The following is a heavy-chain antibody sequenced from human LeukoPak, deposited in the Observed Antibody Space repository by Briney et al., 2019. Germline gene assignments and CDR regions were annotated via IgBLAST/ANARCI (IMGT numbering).Heavy chain of an antibody. V-gene: IGHV1-2*02. Sequence: ASVKVSCKASGYTFNGYYMFWVRQAPGQGLEWMGWINPNSGGTNYAQEFQGRVTMTRDTSISTAYMELSTPRSDDTAVYYCALIGDHAWFDPWGQGTLVTVSS. CDR3: ALIGDHAWFDP. CDR1: GYTFNGYY. CDR2: INPNSGGT. J-gene: IGHJ5*02. D-gene: IGHD3-10*01.